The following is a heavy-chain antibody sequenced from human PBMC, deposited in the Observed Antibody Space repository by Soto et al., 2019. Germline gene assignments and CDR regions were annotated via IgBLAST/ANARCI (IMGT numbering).Heavy chain of an antibody. V-gene: IGHV4-39*01. CDR3: ARSGELWFGDY. J-gene: IGHJ4*02. D-gene: IGHD3-10*01. CDR2: IYYSGST. CDR1: GGSISSSSYY. Sequence: QLQLQESGPGLVKPSETLSLTCTVSGGSISSSSYYWGWIRQPPGKGLEWIGSIYYSGSTYYNPSLKSRVTISVDTSKNQFSLRLSSVTAADTAVYYCARSGELWFGDYWGQGTLVTVSS.